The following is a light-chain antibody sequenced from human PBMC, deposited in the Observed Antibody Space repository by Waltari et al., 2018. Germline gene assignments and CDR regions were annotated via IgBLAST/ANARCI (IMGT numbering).Light chain of an antibody. J-gene: IGKJ3*01. CDR2: DAS. CDR3: MQALQTFT. Sequence: EIVLTQSPATLSLSPGERATLSCRASQSIDNYLAWYQQNPGQAPRLLIYDASYRATGIPVRFSGSGSGTDFTLRISRVEAEDVGVYYCMQALQTFTFGPGTKVDIK. CDR1: QSIDNY. V-gene: IGKV3-11*01.